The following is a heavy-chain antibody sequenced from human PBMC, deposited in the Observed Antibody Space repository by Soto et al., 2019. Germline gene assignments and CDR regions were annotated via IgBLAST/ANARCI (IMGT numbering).Heavy chain of an antibody. CDR2: ISSNSAYI. D-gene: IGHD6-13*01. V-gene: IGHV3-21*01. CDR3: TTDASRDSSARGWFDP. Sequence: GALLVSGSASGFTFRSFTMNWVRQAPGKGLEWVSTISSNSAYIYYTDALRGRFTISRDNAKNSLHLQMNSLRAEDTAVYYCTTDASRDSSARGWFDPWGPGTLVTVYS. CDR1: GFTFRSFT. J-gene: IGHJ5*02.